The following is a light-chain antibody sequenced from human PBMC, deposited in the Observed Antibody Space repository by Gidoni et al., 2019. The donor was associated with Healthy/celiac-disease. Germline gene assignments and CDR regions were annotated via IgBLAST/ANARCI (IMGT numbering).Light chain of an antibody. V-gene: IGKV1-33*01. CDR3: QQYDILPRST. J-gene: IGKJ2*02. Sequence: DIQMTQSPSSLSASVGDRVTITCQASQDISNYLNWYQQKPGKAPKLLIYDASNLETGVPSRFSGSGSGTDFTFTISSLQPEDIATYYCQQYDILPRSTFGQGTKLEIK. CDR1: QDISNY. CDR2: DAS.